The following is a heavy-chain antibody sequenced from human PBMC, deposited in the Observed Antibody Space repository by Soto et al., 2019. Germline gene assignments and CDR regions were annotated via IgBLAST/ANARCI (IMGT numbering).Heavy chain of an antibody. CDR2: MNPNTGNI. J-gene: IGHJ4*02. Sequence: QVQLVQSGAEVVKPGASVKVSCKAYGYTFTDYDINWVLQAAGRGLEWMGWMNPNTGNIAYAQKIQGRLTLSRDTSRGTASMDLRSLTSDETAVYYCARGFRSYSDFWAQGTLVTVSS. V-gene: IGHV1-8*01. D-gene: IGHD2-21*01. CDR1: GYTFTDYD. CDR3: ARGFRSYSDF.